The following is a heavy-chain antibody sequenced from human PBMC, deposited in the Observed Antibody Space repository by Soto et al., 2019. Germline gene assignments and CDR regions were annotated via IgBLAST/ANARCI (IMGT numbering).Heavy chain of an antibody. CDR1: GGSVSSGSYY. D-gene: IGHD6-13*01. CDR3: ARVPVAAAGRYLIGIDY. CDR2: IYYSGST. J-gene: IGHJ4*02. Sequence: QVQLQESGPGLVKPSETLSLTCTVSGGSVSSGSYYWSWIRQPPGKGLEWIGYIYYSGSTNYNPSLKSRVTISVDTSKNQFSLKLSSVTAADSAVYYCARVPVAAAGRYLIGIDYWGQGTLVTVSS. V-gene: IGHV4-61*01.